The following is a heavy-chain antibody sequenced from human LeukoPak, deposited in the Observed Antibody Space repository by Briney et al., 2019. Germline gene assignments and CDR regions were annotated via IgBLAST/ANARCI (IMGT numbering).Heavy chain of an antibody. CDR2: INAGDGDTT. J-gene: IGHJ6*02. CDR3: ARFDYYGSGSYPWNGMDV. D-gene: IGHD3-10*01. CDR1: GFTFKNYV. V-gene: IGHV3-23*01. Sequence: PGGSLRLSCAASGFTFKNYVMTWVRQAPGKGLEWVSAINAGDGDTTYYADSVKGRFTISRDNSKNTLYLQMNSLRTEDTAVYYCARFDYYGSGSYPWNGMDVWGQGTKVTVSS.